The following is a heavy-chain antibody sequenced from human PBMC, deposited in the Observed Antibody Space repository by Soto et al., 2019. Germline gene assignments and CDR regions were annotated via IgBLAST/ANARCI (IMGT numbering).Heavy chain of an antibody. Sequence: GESLKISCKVSGYTFTTYWIGWVRQMPGKGLEWMAIINPGDSDTRYSPSFQGQATISVDKSINTAYLQWSSLKASDTAMYYCARQGPSVTLDYWGQGTLVTVSS. J-gene: IGHJ4*02. D-gene: IGHD4-17*01. CDR3: ARQGPSVTLDY. CDR1: GYTFTTYW. CDR2: INPGDSDT. V-gene: IGHV5-51*01.